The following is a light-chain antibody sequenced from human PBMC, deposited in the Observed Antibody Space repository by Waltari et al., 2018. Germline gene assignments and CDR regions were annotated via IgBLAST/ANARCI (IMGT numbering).Light chain of an antibody. CDR1: TRDVGRYNY. J-gene: IGLJ2*01. Sequence: QSALTQPASVSGSPGQSITISCTGTTRDVGRYNYFPGYQCHPGKAPELIIYEVTNRPSGVSDRFSGSKSGNTASLSISGLQPEDEADYYCSSYTSIKTPYVVFGGGTKVTVL. V-gene: IGLV2-14*01. CDR3: SSYTSIKTPYVV. CDR2: EVT.